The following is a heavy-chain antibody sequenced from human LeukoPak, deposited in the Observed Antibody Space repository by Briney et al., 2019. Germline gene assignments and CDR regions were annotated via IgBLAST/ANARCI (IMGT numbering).Heavy chain of an antibody. J-gene: IGHJ4*02. CDR3: ARDLGQSNDY. V-gene: IGHV3-48*03. CDR1: GFTFSDYE. D-gene: IGHD6-19*01. Sequence: PGGSLRLSCAASGFTFSDYEMNWVRQAPGKGLEWLSHISISGTTIHYADSVKGRFTISRDNAKNSLYLQMNSLRAEDTAVYYCARDLGQSNDYWGQGTLVTVSS. CDR2: ISISGTTI.